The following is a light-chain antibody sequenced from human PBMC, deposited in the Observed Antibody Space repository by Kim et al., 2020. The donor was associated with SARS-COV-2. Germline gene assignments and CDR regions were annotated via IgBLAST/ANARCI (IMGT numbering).Light chain of an antibody. V-gene: IGKV3-20*01. Sequence: LSPGEGATLSCRASQSVTTNSLAWYQQNPGQAPRLLIYGASTRATGIPDRFSGSGSGTDFTLTINRLEPEDFAVYYCQQYGSSPYTFGLGTKLEI. CDR3: QQYGSSPYT. CDR2: GAS. CDR1: QSVTTNS. J-gene: IGKJ2*01.